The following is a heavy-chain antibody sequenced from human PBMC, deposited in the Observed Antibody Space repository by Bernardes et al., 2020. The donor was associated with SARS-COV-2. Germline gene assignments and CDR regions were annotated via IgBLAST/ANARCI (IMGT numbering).Heavy chain of an antibody. J-gene: IGHJ6*02. CDR2: ISGSGGST. CDR1: GFTFSSYA. D-gene: IGHD2-2*01. V-gene: IGHV3-23*01. CDR3: ASLREYQPFGLHGGMDV. Sequence: GGSLRLSCAASGFTFSSYAMSWVRQAPGKGLEWVSAISGSGGSTYYADSVKGRFTISRDNSKNTLYLQMNSLRAEDTAVYYCASLREYQPFGLHGGMDVWGQGTTVTVSS.